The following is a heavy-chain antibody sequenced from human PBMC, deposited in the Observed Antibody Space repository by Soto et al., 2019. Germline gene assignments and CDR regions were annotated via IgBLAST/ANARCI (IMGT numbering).Heavy chain of an antibody. V-gene: IGHV3-30*18. CDR2: ISYDGSNK. D-gene: IGHD6-6*01. J-gene: IGHJ6*03. CDR1: GFTFSSYG. CDR3: AKVGGLGQLAPYYYYMDV. Sequence: GGSLRLSCAASGFTFSSYGMHWVRQAPGKGLEWVAVISYDGSNKYYADSVKGRFTISRDNSKNTLYLQMNSLRAEDTAVYYCAKVGGLGQLAPYYYYMDVWGKGTTVTVSS.